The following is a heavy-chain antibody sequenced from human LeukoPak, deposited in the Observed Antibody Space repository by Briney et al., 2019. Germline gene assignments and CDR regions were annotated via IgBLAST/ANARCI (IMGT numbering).Heavy chain of an antibody. CDR3: AELGITMIGGV. Sequence: PGGSLRLSCAASGFTFSSYEMNWVRQALGKGLEWVSYISSSGSTIYYADSVKGRFTTSRDNAKNSLYLQMNSLRAEDTAVYYCAELGITMIGGVWGKGTTVTISS. D-gene: IGHD3-10*02. CDR1: GFTFSSYE. V-gene: IGHV3-48*03. CDR2: ISSSGSTI. J-gene: IGHJ6*04.